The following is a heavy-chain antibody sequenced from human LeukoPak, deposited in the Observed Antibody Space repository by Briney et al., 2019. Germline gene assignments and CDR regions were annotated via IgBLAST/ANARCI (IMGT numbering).Heavy chain of an antibody. J-gene: IGHJ6*02. D-gene: IGHD4-17*01. CDR1: GGSFSGYY. CDR3: ARTVTTLLFYYYYGMDV. V-gene: IGHV4-34*01. Sequence: PSETLSLTCAVYGGSFSGYYWSWIRQPPGKGLEWIGEINHSGSTNYNPSLKSRVTISVDTSKNQFSLKLSSVTAADTAVYYCARTVTTLLFYYYYGMDVWGQGTTVTVSS. CDR2: INHSGST.